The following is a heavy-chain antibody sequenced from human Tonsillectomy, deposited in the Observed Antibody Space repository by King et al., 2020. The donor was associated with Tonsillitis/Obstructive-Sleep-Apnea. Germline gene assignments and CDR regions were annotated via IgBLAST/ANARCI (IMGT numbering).Heavy chain of an antibody. CDR2: ISGSGGIT. V-gene: IGHV3-23*01. J-gene: IGHJ4*02. CDR3: ARDMQQGVCTLTGFDY. D-gene: IGHD2-8*01. Sequence: VQLQESGGGLVQPGGSLRLSCAASGFTFSSYSMNWVRQAPGKGLEWVSVISGSGGITDYEDSVKGRFTISRDNSKNTLSLQLRSLRADDTAIYSCARDMQQGVCTLTGFDYWGQGTPITVSA. CDR1: GFTFSSYS.